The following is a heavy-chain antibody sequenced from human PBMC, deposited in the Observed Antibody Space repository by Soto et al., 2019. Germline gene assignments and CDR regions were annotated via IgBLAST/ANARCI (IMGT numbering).Heavy chain of an antibody. CDR2: IYDNGGT. D-gene: IGHD3-9*01. CDR3: ASPWGSFLTGRADALDV. Sequence: QVQLQESGPGLVKPSGTLSLTCAVSGGSISSSTWWSWVRQAPGKGLEWIGEIYDNGGTNYSPSLRSRVTISHDESKNQFSLRLKSVTAADTAVYYCASPWGSFLTGRADALDVWGPGTMVTVSS. V-gene: IGHV4-4*02. CDR1: GGSISSSTW. J-gene: IGHJ3*01.